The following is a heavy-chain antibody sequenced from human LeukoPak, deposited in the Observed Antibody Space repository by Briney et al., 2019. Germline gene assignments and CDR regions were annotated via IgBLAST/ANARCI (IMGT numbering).Heavy chain of an antibody. V-gene: IGHV1-69*05. J-gene: IGHJ3*02. Sequence: ASVKVSCKASGYTFTSYGISWVRQAPGQGLEWMGGIIPIFGTANYAQKFQGRVTITTDESTSTAYMELSSLRSEDTAVYYCAREATVTTGAFDIWGQGTMVTVSS. CDR1: GYTFTSYG. CDR3: AREATVTTGAFDI. CDR2: IIPIFGTA. D-gene: IGHD4-11*01.